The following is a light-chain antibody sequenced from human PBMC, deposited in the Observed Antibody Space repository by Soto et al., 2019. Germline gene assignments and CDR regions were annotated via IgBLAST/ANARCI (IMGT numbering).Light chain of an antibody. Sequence: EIVLTQSPGALSLSPGERATLSCRASQSVSSSYVAWYQQKHGQAPRLLIYGTSTSATGIPDRFSGSGSGTDFTLTISRLEPEDFAVYYCQQDGSSLYTFGQGTKLEIK. CDR1: QSVSSSY. J-gene: IGKJ2*01. CDR2: GTS. V-gene: IGKV3-20*01. CDR3: QQDGSSLYT.